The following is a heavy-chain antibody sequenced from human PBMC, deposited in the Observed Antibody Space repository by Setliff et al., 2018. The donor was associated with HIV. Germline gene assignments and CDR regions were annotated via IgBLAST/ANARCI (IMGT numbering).Heavy chain of an antibody. CDR1: GFLFHTYW. CDR3: AREVVPAAMRYYYYMDV. Sequence: GGSLRLSCAASGFLFHTYWMSWVRQAPGKGLEWVANIKEDGSEKYYVDSVKGRFTISRDNAENSLYLQMNSLTAEDTAVYYCAREVVPAAMRYYYYMDVWGKGTTVTVSS. D-gene: IGHD2-2*01. V-gene: IGHV3-7*05. CDR2: IKEDGSEK. J-gene: IGHJ6*03.